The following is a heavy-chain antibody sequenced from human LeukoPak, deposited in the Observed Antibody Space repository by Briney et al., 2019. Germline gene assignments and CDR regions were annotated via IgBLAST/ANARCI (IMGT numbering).Heavy chain of an antibody. J-gene: IGHJ4*02. V-gene: IGHV1-18*01. CDR3: ARDIYCGGDCYSLYYFDY. CDR2: ISAYNGNT. D-gene: IGHD2-21*02. Sequence: ASAKVSCKASGYTFTSYGISWVRQAPGQGLEWMGWISAYNGNTNYAQKLQGRVTMTTDTSTSTAYMELRSLRSDDTAVYYCARDIYCGGDCYSLYYFDYWGQGTLVTVSS. CDR1: GYTFTSYG.